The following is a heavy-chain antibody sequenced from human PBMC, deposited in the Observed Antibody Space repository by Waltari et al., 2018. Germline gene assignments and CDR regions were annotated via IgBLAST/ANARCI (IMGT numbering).Heavy chain of an antibody. CDR2: IIPIFGTA. J-gene: IGHJ4*02. CDR1: GGTFSRYA. Sequence: QVQLVQSGAEVKKPGSSVKVYCKASGGTFSRYAIRWVRQAPGQGLEWMGRIIPIFGTANDAQKFQGRVTITADKSTSTAYMELSSLRSEDTAVYYCATSNWNPQKYYFDYWGQGTLVTVSS. V-gene: IGHV1-69*08. CDR3: ATSNWNPQKYYFDY. D-gene: IGHD1-20*01.